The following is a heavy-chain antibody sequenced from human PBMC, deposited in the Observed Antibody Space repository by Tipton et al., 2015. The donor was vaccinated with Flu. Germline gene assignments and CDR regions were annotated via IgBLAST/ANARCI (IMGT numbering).Heavy chain of an antibody. Sequence: SLRLSCAASGFTFSSYGMHWVRQAPGKGLEWVAVISYDGSNKYYADSVKGRFTISRDNSKNTLYLQMNSLRAEDTAVYYCAKDRGNQQKEKYYYYYGMDVWGQGTTVTVSS. V-gene: IGHV3-30*18. CDR3: AKDRGNQQKEKYYYYYGMDV. D-gene: IGHD1-14*01. CDR1: GFTFSSYG. CDR2: ISYDGSNK. J-gene: IGHJ6*02.